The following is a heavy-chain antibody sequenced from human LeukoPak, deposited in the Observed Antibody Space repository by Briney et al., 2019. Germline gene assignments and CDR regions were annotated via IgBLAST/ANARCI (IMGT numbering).Heavy chain of an antibody. CDR1: GSTVSNDY. CDR3: AREGAARPLY. CDR2: IYSGGST. V-gene: IGHV3-66*01. Sequence: GGSLRLSCAASGSTVSNDYMSWVRQAPGKGVEWLSVIYSGGSTYYADSVKGRFTISRDNAKNSLYLQMNSLRAEDTAVYYCAREGAARPLYWGQGTLVTVSS. J-gene: IGHJ4*02. D-gene: IGHD6-6*01.